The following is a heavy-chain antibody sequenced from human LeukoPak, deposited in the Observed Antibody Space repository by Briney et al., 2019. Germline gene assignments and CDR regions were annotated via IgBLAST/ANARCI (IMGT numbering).Heavy chain of an antibody. Sequence: AGGSLRLSCAASGFTFDDYAMHWVRQAPGKGLEWVSGINWNSGSVDYADSVNSVKGRFTISRDNAKNSLYLQMNSLRAEDTALYYCAKDTAYDSSSLSDYWGQGTLVTVSS. CDR3: AKDTAYDSSSLSDY. D-gene: IGHD3-22*01. J-gene: IGHJ4*02. V-gene: IGHV3-9*01. CDR2: INWNSGSV. CDR1: GFTFDDYA.